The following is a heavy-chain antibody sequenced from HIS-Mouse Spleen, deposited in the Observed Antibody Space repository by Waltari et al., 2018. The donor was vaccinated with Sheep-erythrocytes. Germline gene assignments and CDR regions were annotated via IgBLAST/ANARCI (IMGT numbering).Heavy chain of an antibody. J-gene: IGHJ4*02. D-gene: IGHD3-22*01. CDR1: GYTFPSYG. CDR2: ISAYNGNT. CDR3: ARVRTYYYDSSGYQYYFDY. Sequence: QVQLVQSGAEVKKPGASVKVSCKASGYTFPSYGISWVRRAPGQGLVWMGWISAYNGNTNYAQKLQGRVTMTTDTSTSTAYMELRSLRSDDTAVYYCARVRTYYYDSSGYQYYFDYWGQGTLVTVSS. V-gene: IGHV1-18*01.